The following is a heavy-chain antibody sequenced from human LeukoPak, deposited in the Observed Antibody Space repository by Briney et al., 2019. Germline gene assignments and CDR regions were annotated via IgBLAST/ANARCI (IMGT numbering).Heavy chain of an antibody. CDR3: ARSNRRALAVAGLCFDY. CDR1: GGTFSSYA. D-gene: IGHD6-19*01. CDR2: IIPIFGTA. Sequence: ASVKVTCKASGGTFSSYAISWVRQAPGQGVGWMGGIIPIFGTANYAQKFQGRDTITADESTSTAYMELSSLRSEDTAVYYCARSNRRALAVAGLCFDYWGQGTLVTVSS. V-gene: IGHV1-69*13. J-gene: IGHJ4*02.